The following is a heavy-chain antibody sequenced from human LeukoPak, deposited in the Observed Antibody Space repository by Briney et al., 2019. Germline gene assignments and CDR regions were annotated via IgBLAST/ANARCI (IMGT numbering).Heavy chain of an antibody. J-gene: IGHJ4*02. CDR2: IYTSGST. D-gene: IGHD1-7*01. CDR1: GGSISSGSYY. V-gene: IGHV4-61*02. Sequence: SQTLSLTCTVSGGSISSGSYYWSWIRQPAGKGLEWIGRIYTSGSTNYNPSLKSRVTISVDTSKNQFSLKLSSVTAADTAVYYCAGLNWNYPLGYYFDYWGQGTLVTVSS. CDR3: AGLNWNYPLGYYFDY.